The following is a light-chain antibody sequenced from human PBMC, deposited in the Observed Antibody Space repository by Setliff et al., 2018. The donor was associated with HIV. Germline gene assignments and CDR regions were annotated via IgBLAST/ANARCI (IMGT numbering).Light chain of an antibody. CDR2: DVT. Sequence: QPASVSGSPGQSITISCTGSSSDVGDYDSVSWYQHHPGEVPKLMIYDVTKRPSGVSNRFSASKSGNTASLTISGLQAVDEADYYCASYAGSDSWIFGGGTKVTVL. CDR1: SSDVGDYDS. V-gene: IGLV2-23*02. CDR3: ASYAGSDSWI. J-gene: IGLJ2*01.